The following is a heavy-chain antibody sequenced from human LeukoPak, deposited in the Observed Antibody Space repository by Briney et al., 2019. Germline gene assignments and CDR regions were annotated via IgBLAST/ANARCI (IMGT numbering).Heavy chain of an antibody. V-gene: IGHV4-61*02. CDR3: ARGGRGSYFN. Sequence: SQTLSLTCTVSGGSISSGDYYWSWIRQPAGKGLEWIGRIYTSGSTNYNPSLKSRVTISVDTSKNQFSLKLSSVTAADTAVYYCARGGRGSYFNWGQGTLVTVSS. J-gene: IGHJ4*02. CDR2: IYTSGST. D-gene: IGHD1-26*01. CDR1: GGSISSGDYY.